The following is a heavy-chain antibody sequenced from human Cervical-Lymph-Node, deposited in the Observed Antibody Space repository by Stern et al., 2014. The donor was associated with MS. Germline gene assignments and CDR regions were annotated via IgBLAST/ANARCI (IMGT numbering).Heavy chain of an antibody. CDR3: ATVILLNIAAAGLQPDY. CDR2: ISYDGSNK. CDR1: GFTFSSYA. D-gene: IGHD6-13*01. V-gene: IGHV3-30*04. J-gene: IGHJ4*02. Sequence: QVQLVESGGGVVQPGRSLRLSCAASGFTFSSYAMHWVRQAPGKGLEWVAVISYDGSNKYYADSVKGRFTISRDNSKNTLYLQMNSLRAEDTAVYYCATVILLNIAAAGLQPDYWGQGTLVTVSS.